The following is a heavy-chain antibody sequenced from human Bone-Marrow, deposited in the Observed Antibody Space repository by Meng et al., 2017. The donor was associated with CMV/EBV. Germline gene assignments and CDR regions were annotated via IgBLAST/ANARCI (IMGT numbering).Heavy chain of an antibody. CDR2: IYSGGST. V-gene: IGHV3-53*01. CDR3: ARQLGYCSSTNCYPGAFDI. J-gene: IGHJ3*02. Sequence: GGSLRLSCAASGFTVSSNYMSWVRQAPGKGLEWVSIIYSGGSTYYADSVKGRFTISRDNSKNTLYLQINSLRAEDTAVYHCARQLGYCSSTNCYPGAFDIWGQGTMVTVSS. CDR1: GFTVSSNY. D-gene: IGHD2-2*01.